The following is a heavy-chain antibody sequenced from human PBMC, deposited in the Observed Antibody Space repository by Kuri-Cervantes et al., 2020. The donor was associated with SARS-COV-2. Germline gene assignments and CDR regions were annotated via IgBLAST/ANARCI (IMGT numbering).Heavy chain of an antibody. CDR3: AREGVVWFGGYFDY. D-gene: IGHD3-10*01. J-gene: IGHJ4*02. Sequence: SVKVSCKASGGTFSSYAISWVRQAPGQGLEWMGRIIPILGTANYAQKFQGRVTITADKSTSTAYMELSSLRSDDTAVYYCAREGVVWFGGYFDYWGQGTLVTVSS. CDR1: GGTFSSYA. V-gene: IGHV1-69*04. CDR2: IIPILGTA.